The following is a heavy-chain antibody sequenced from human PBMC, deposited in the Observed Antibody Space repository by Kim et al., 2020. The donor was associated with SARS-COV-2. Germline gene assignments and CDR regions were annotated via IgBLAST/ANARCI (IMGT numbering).Heavy chain of an antibody. D-gene: IGHD3-3*01. J-gene: IGHJ6*02. CDR3: ARDLRSATSPNMTIFGVDRFYGMDV. CDR2: ISAYNGNT. V-gene: IGHV1-18*04. CDR1: GYTFTSYG. Sequence: ASVKVSCKASGYTFTSYGISWVRQAPGQGLEWMGWISAYNGNTNYAQKLQGRVTMTTDTSTGTAYMELRSLRSDDTAVYYCARDLRSATSPNMTIFGVDRFYGMDVWGQGTTVTVSS.